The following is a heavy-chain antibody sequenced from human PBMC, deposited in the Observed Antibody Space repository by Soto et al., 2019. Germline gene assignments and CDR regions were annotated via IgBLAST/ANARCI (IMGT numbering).Heavy chain of an antibody. J-gene: IGHJ5*02. D-gene: IGHD6-19*01. Sequence: ASVKVSCKASGYTFTSYAMHWVRQAPGQRLEWMGWINAGNGNTKYSQKFQGRVTITRDTSASTAYMELSSLRSEDTAVYYCARDISGWHNFNWFDPWGQGTLVTVSS. CDR2: INAGNGNT. CDR1: GYTFTSYA. V-gene: IGHV1-3*01. CDR3: ARDISGWHNFNWFDP.